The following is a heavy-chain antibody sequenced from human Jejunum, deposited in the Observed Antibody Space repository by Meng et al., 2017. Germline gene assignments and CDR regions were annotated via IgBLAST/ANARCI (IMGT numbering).Heavy chain of an antibody. CDR1: GGSISNC. V-gene: IGHV4-4*02. CDR3: ARVQGDFYDNDAYYSYFAY. CDR2: IYHSGTT. D-gene: IGHD3-22*01. Sequence: QVQRQESGPGLVKPSGTLSPTCTVSGGSISNCWSWVRQPPGKGLEWIGDIYHSGTTNYNPSLQSRVTISVDKSENQFSLKLRSVTAADTAVYYCARVQGDFYDNDAYYSYFAYWGPGALVTVSS. J-gene: IGHJ4*02.